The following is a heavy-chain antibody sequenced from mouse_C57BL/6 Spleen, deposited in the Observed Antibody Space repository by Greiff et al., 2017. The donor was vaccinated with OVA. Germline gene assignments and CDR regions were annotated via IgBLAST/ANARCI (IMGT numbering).Heavy chain of an antibody. J-gene: IGHJ3*01. Sequence: QVQLQQSGAELVKPGASVKISCKASGYAFSSYWMNWVKQRPGKGLEWIGQIYPGDGDTNYNGKFKGKATLTADKSSSTAYMQLSSLTSEDSAVYFCARGELGPSWFAYWGQGTLVTVSA. V-gene: IGHV1-80*01. CDR2: IYPGDGDT. CDR1: GYAFSSYW. D-gene: IGHD4-1*01. CDR3: ARGELGPSWFAY.